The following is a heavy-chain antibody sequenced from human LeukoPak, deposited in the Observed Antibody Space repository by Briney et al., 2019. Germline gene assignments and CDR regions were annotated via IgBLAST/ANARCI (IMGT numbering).Heavy chain of an antibody. CDR2: ISAYNGNT. CDR1: GYTFTSYG. CDR3: TKVRSGSSSWALRVFDY. J-gene: IGHJ4*02. Sequence: ASVKVSCKASGYTFTSYGISWVRQAPGQGLEWMGWISAYNGNTNYAQKLQGRVTMTTDTSTSTAYMELRSLRVEDTAVYYCTKVRSGSSSWALRVFDYWGQGALVTVSS. V-gene: IGHV1-18*01. D-gene: IGHD6-13*01.